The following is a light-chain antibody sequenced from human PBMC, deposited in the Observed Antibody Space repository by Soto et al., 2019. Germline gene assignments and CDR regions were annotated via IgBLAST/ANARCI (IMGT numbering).Light chain of an antibody. Sequence: ELVMPPAPATLSVSPGERDTLSGRASQSVSSTLAWYEQKPGQAPRLLMYDASSRATGIQDRFSGSGSGTDFTLTISRLEPEEFAVYDCQQYSSSRTFGQGTKVDIK. V-gene: IGKV3-20*01. J-gene: IGKJ1*01. CDR3: QQYSSSRT. CDR2: DAS. CDR1: QSVSST.